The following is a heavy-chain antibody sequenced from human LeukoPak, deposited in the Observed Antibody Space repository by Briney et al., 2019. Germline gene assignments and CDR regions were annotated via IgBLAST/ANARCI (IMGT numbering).Heavy chain of an antibody. CDR1: GFTFNTYN. J-gene: IGHJ3*02. CDR2: ISSSGSTI. D-gene: IGHD6-6*01. V-gene: IGHV3-48*01. Sequence: GGSLRLSCAASGFTFNTYNMNWVRQAPGKGLECVSYISSSGSTIYYADSVKGRFTISRDNAKNSLYLQMNSLRAEDTAVYYCAREYSSSSGKAFDIWGQGTLVTVSS. CDR3: AREYSSSSGKAFDI.